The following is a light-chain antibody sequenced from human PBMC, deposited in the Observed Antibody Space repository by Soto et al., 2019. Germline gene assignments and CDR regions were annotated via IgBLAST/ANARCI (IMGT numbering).Light chain of an antibody. CDR2: GAS. V-gene: IGKV3-20*01. J-gene: IGKJ1*01. Sequence: EIVLTQSPGTLSLSPGERATLSCRASQSVSSSYLAWYQQKPGQAPRLLIYGASSRATGIPDRCSGSGSGIDLSFTISRLEPESFAVYYCQQYGSSRTFGQGTKVEIK. CDR1: QSVSSSY. CDR3: QQYGSSRT.